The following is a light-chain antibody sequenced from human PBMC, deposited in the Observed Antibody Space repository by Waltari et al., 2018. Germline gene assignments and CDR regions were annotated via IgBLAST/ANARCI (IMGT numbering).Light chain of an antibody. CDR3: AAWDDSLGGPL. Sequence: HSGLTQPPSASGTPGQRVTISCSGSSSNIENYSVNWYQQPQGTAAKLLIYSNNQRPSGVPDRFSGSKSGTSASLAISGLQSDDEGDYYCAAWDDSLGGPLFGGGTELTVL. CDR1: SSNIENYS. J-gene: IGLJ2*01. V-gene: IGLV1-44*01. CDR2: SNN.